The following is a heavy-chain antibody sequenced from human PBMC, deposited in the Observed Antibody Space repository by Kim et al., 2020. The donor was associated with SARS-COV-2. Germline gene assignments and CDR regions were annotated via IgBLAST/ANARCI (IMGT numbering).Heavy chain of an antibody. CDR1: GFSLSTSGVG. D-gene: IGHD6-19*01. V-gene: IGHV2-5*02. CDR3: AHSGLAVAAGYYYYYGMDV. J-gene: IGHJ6*02. CDR2: IYWDDDK. Sequence: SGPTLVKPTQTLTLTCTFSGFSLSTSGVGVGWIRQPPGKALEWLALIYWDDDKRYSPSLKSRLTITKDTSKNQVVPTMTNMDPVDTATYYCAHSGLAVAAGYYYYYGMDVWGQGTTVTVSS.